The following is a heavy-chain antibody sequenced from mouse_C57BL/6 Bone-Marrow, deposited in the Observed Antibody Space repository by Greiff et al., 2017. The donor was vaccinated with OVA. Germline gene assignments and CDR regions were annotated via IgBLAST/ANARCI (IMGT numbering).Heavy chain of an antibody. CDR2: IYPGDGDT. CDR1: GYAFSSSW. D-gene: IGHD1-1*01. Sequence: VKLMESGPELVKPGASVKISCKASGYAFSSSWMNWVKQRPGKGLEWIGRIYPGDGDTNYNGKFKGKATLTADKSSSTAYMQLSSLTSEDSAVYFCAKGYYYGSSYHEYFDVWGTGTTVTVSS. V-gene: IGHV1-82*01. J-gene: IGHJ1*03. CDR3: AKGYYYGSSYHEYFDV.